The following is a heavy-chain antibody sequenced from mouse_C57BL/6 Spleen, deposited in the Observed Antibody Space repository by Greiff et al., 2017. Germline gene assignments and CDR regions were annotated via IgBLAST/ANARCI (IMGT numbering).Heavy chain of an antibody. CDR2: INPSNGGT. CDR1: GYTFTSYW. Sequence: QVQLKQPGTELVKPGASVKLSCKASGYTFTSYWMHWVKQRPGQGLEWIGNINPSNGGTNYNEKFKSKATLTVDKSTSTAYMQLSSLPSEDSAVYYCAREYGSSYRTDYFDDWGQGTTLTVSS. V-gene: IGHV1-53*01. D-gene: IGHD1-1*01. CDR3: AREYGSSYRTDYFDD. J-gene: IGHJ2*01.